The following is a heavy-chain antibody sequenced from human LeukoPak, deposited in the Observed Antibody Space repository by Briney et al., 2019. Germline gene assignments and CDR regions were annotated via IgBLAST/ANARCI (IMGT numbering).Heavy chain of an antibody. Sequence: SETLSLTCTVSGDSVSGYYWSWIRQPPGKGLEWIGYIYYSGSTYYNPSLKSRVTMSVDTSKNQFSLKLTSVTAADTAVYYCARDRFGRTTHFDYWGQGILVTVSS. CDR3: ARDRFGRTTHFDY. CDR2: IYYSGST. J-gene: IGHJ4*02. CDR1: GDSVSGYY. D-gene: IGHD3-10*01. V-gene: IGHV4-59*02.